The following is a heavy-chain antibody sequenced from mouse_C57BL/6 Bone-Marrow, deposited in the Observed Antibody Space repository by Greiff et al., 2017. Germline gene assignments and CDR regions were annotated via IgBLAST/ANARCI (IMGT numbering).Heavy chain of an antibody. CDR2: IYPGGGYT. CDR3: ARGYYFDY. V-gene: IGHV1-63*01. J-gene: IGHJ2*01. CDR1: GYTFTNYW. Sequence: VKLQQSGAELVRPGTSVKMSCKASGYTFTNYWIGWAKQRPGHGLEWIGDIYPGGGYTNYNEKFKGKATLTADKSSSTAYMQFSSLTSEDSAIYYCARGYYFDYWGQGTTLTVSS.